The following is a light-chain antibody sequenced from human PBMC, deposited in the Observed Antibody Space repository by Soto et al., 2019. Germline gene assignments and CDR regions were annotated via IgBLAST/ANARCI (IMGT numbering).Light chain of an antibody. Sequence: EIVLTQSPVTVSVSPGERATLSCRTSQIVGSNLAWYQQKPGQAPRLLMYGAFIRAPGFPVRFRGTGSGSEFTLTISSLQSEDGALYYCQQYDKWPYTFGQGTKLEIK. J-gene: IGKJ2*01. CDR2: GAF. CDR3: QQYDKWPYT. V-gene: IGKV3-15*01. CDR1: QIVGSN.